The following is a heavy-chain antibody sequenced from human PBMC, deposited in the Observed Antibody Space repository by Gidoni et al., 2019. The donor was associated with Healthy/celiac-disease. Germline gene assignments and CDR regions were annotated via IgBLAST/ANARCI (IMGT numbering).Heavy chain of an antibody. D-gene: IGHD1-26*01. Sequence: EVQLVESGGGLVQPGGSLRLSCAASGFTVSSNYMSWVRQAPGKGLEWVSVIYSGGSTYYAESVKGRFTISRHNSKNTLYLQMNSLRAEDTAVYYCARDWSGGSYCFDPWGQGTLGTVSS. CDR2: IYSGGST. J-gene: IGHJ5*02. CDR3: ARDWSGGSYCFDP. V-gene: IGHV3-53*04. CDR1: GFTVSSNY.